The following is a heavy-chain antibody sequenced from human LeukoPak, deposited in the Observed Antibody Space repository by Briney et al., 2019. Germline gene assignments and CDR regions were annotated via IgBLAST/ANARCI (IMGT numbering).Heavy chain of an antibody. CDR3: ARDPPDDYVWGSYRYTYSGY. CDR2: ISGSGGST. Sequence: PGGSLRLSCAASGFTFSTYAMSWVRQAPGKGLEWVSLISGSGGSTYYADSVKGRFTISRDNAKNSLYLQMNSLRAEDTAVYYCARDPPDDYVWGSYRYTYSGYWGQGTLVTVSS. D-gene: IGHD3-16*02. V-gene: IGHV3-23*01. CDR1: GFTFSTYA. J-gene: IGHJ4*02.